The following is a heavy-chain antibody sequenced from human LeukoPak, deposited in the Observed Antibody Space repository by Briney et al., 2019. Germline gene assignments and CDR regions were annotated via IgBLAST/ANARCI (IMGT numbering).Heavy chain of an antibody. CDR2: IWYDGSSQ. Sequence: GGSLRLSCAASGFTFSAFGMHWVRQAPGQGLEWVAFIWYDGSSQDYADSVKGRFTISRDNSRNTLYLQMNSLRAEDTAMYYCAKDQCNSSALLACRYFDYWGQGTLVTVSS. D-gene: IGHD2/OR15-2a*01. V-gene: IGHV3-30*02. CDR3: AKDQCNSSALLACRYFDY. J-gene: IGHJ4*02. CDR1: GFTFSAFG.